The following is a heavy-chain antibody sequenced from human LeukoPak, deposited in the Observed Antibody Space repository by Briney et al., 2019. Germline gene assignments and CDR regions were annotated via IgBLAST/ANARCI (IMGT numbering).Heavy chain of an antibody. J-gene: IGHJ4*02. CDR1: GDSISSSNSY. D-gene: IGHD3/OR15-3a*01. V-gene: IGHV4-39*01. CDR2: IYYSGNT. Sequence: SETLSLTCTVSGDSISSSNSYWGWIRQPPGKGLEWIGSIYYSGNTYYNASLKSQVSISIDTSKNQFSLRLTSVTAADTAVYYCARQTGSGLFILPGGQGTLVTVSS. CDR3: ARQTGSGLFILP.